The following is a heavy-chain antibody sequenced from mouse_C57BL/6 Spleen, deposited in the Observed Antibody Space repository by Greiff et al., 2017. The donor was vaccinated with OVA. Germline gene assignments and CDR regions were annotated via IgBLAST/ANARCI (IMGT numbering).Heavy chain of an antibody. V-gene: IGHV1-53*01. CDR1: GYTFTSYW. CDR3: GREGGNGLFDY. CDR2: INPSNGGT. J-gene: IGHJ3*01. Sequence: QVQLQQPGTELVKPGASVKLSCKASGYTFTSYWMHWVKQRPGQGLEWIGNINPSNGGTHYNEKFKSKATLTVDKSSSTAYMQLSSRTSEESAVSYYGREGGNGLFDYWGQGTPLTVSA. D-gene: IGHD1-2*01.